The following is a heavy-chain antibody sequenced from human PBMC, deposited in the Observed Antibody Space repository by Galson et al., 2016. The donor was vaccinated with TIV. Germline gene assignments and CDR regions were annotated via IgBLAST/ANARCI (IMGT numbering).Heavy chain of an antibody. CDR3: ARAPDYGGNFGGTGETHSYYFHY. V-gene: IGHV3-33*01. D-gene: IGHD4-23*01. Sequence: SLRLSCAASGSTFSSFGMHWVRQAPGKGLEWVALIWYDGTNTYYADSVKGRFTISRDNSKNTLYVQMNSLRAEDTAVYYCARAPDYGGNFGGTGETHSYYFHYWGQGTLVTVSS. J-gene: IGHJ4*02. CDR1: GSTFSSFG. CDR2: IWYDGTNT.